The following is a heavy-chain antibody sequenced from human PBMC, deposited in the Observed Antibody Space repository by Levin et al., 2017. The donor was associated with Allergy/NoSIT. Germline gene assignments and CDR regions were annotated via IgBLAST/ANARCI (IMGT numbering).Heavy chain of an antibody. V-gene: IGHV4-28*03. J-gene: IGHJ4*02. CDR3: ARGGIVPADPLFDF. D-gene: IGHD2-2*01. CDR2: IYHSGST. Sequence: PSQTLSLTCAVSGDSITNNRWWGWIRQPPGKGLEWIGYIYHSGSTYYNPSLKDRVTMSVDTSKNQLSLKLRSVTAVDTAVYYCARGGIVPADPLFDFWGQGTLVTVSS. CDR1: GDSITNNRW.